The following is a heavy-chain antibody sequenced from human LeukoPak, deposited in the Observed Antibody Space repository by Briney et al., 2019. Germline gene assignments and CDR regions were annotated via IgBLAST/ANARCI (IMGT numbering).Heavy chain of an antibody. D-gene: IGHD1-26*01. V-gene: IGHV3-66*01. J-gene: IGHJ4*02. CDR2: VYRGVST. Sequence: GGALRLSCAASGFTVSSNYMRSVRQATGKGVEWVSVVYRGVSTFSADSVKGRFTLSRDNSKNTLYLQVNSLRVEDTAVYYCAREGRGSYYFDYWGQGTLVTVPS. CDR1: GFTVSSNY. CDR3: AREGRGSYYFDY.